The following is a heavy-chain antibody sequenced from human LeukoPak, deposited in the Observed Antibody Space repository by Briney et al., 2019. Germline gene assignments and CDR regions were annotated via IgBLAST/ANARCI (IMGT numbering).Heavy chain of an antibody. V-gene: IGHV1-69*05. CDR3: ARGFDGDPSYCFDY. D-gene: IGHD4-17*01. Sequence: SVKVSCKAPGGTFSSYAISWVRQAPGQGLEWMGRIIPIFGTANYAQKFQGRVTITTDESTSTAYMELGSLRSEDTAVYYCARGFDGDPSYCFDYWGQGTLVTVSS. J-gene: IGHJ4*02. CDR2: IIPIFGTA. CDR1: GGTFSSYA.